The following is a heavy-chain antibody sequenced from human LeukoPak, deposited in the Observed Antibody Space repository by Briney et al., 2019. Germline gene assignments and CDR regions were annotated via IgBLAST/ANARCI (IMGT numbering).Heavy chain of an antibody. Sequence: SETLPLTCTVSGGSISSSSYYWGWIRQPPGKGLEWIGSIYYSGSTYYNPSLKSRVTISVDTSKNQFSLKLSSVTAADTAVYYCAGRARGALRSAFDIWGQGTMVTVSS. D-gene: IGHD3-10*01. CDR1: GGSISSSSYY. V-gene: IGHV4-39*01. CDR3: AGRARGALRSAFDI. CDR2: IYYSGST. J-gene: IGHJ3*02.